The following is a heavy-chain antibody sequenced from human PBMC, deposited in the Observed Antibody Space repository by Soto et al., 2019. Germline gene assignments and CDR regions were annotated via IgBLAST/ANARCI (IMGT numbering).Heavy chain of an antibody. V-gene: IGHV3-66*01. D-gene: IGHD4-17*01. J-gene: IGHJ6*03. CDR3: ARDQHYGDYSWDYYYYMDV. CDR2: IYSVGST. CDR1: GFTVSSNY. Sequence: PGGSLRLSCAASGFTVSSNYMSWVRQAPGKGLEWVSVIYSVGSTYYADSVKGRFTISRDNSKNTLYLQMNSLRAEDTAVYYCARDQHYGDYSWDYYYYMDVWGKGTTVTVYS.